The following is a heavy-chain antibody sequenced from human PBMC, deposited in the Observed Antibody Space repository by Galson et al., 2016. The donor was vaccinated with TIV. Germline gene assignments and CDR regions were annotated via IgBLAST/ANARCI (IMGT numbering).Heavy chain of an antibody. D-gene: IGHD1-26*01. CDR1: GGSISSGGFY. J-gene: IGHJ1*01. Sequence: LSLTCTVSGGSISSGGFYWSWIRQHPGKGLEWIGYIYNSGSTYYNPSLESRLIMSVDTSKNQFSLSLNSVTAADAAMYYCARWADSGSYYGYFHHWGQGTLVTVSS. CDR3: ARWADSGSYYGYFHH. V-gene: IGHV4-31*03. CDR2: IYNSGST.